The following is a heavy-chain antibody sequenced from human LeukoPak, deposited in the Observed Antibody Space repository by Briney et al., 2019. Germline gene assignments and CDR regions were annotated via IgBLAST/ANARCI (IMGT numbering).Heavy chain of an antibody. CDR3: AKTSGYSSSGPYYFDY. V-gene: IGHV3-23*01. Sequence: PGGSLRLSCAASGAAFTKYGMKWVRQAPGAGLEYISGISRSGDITPYADSVNGRFTISRDNIQNTLYLQMNSLRADDTALYYCAKTSGYSSSGPYYFDYWGQGTLVTVSS. CDR2: ISRSGDIT. J-gene: IGHJ4*02. CDR1: GAAFTKYG. D-gene: IGHD6-13*01.